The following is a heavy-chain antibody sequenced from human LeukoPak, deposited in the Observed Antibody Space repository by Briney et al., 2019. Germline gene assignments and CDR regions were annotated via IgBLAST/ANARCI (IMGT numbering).Heavy chain of an antibody. Sequence: GGSLRLSCAASGFTFSDYYMSWIRQAPGKGLQWVSYISTGGSTIYCADSVKGRFTISRDNAKNSLYLQMNSLRAEDTAVYYCARDTYYCDSSGYYYPGGCDYWGQGTLVTVSS. D-gene: IGHD3-22*01. CDR3: ARDTYYCDSSGYYYPGGCDY. V-gene: IGHV3-11*04. J-gene: IGHJ4*02. CDR1: GFTFSDYY. CDR2: ISTGGSTI.